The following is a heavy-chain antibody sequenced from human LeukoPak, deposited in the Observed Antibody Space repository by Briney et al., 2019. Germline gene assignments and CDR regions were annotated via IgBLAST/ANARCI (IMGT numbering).Heavy chain of an antibody. CDR3: AKGPVTDSSSTGRDPPGDY. CDR1: GFTVSSNY. Sequence: GGSLRLSCAASGFTVSSNYMSWVRQAPGKGLEWVSVIYSGGSTYYADSVKGRFTISRDNSKNTLYLQMNSLRAEDTAVYYCAKGPVTDSSSTGRDPPGDYWGQGTLVTVSS. V-gene: IGHV3-53*01. CDR2: IYSGGST. J-gene: IGHJ4*02. D-gene: IGHD6-6*01.